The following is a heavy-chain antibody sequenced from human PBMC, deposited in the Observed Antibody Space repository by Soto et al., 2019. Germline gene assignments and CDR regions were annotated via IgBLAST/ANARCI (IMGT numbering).Heavy chain of an antibody. V-gene: IGHV4-30-4*01. CDR3: ARAPPPVPEERYSSGWAFYYFDY. Sequence: PSETLSLTCTVSGGSISSGDYYWSWIRQPPGKGLEWIGYIYYSGSTYYNPSLKSRVTISVDTSKNQFSLKLSSVTAADTAVYYCARAPPPVPEERYSSGWAFYYFDYWGQGTLVTVSS. D-gene: IGHD6-19*01. CDR2: IYYSGST. J-gene: IGHJ4*02. CDR1: GGSISSGDYY.